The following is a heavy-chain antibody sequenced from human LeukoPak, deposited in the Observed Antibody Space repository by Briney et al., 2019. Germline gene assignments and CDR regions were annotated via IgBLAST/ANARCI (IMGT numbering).Heavy chain of an antibody. D-gene: IGHD4-17*01. V-gene: IGHV1-8*01. CDR1: GYTFTSYD. CDR2: MNPNSGNT. Sequence: ASVKVSCKASGYTFTSYDINWVRQATGQGLEWMGWMNPNSGNTGYAQKFQGRVTMTRNTSISTAYMELSSLRSEGTAVYYCARGPHYGDYVGLEYWGQGTLVTVSS. J-gene: IGHJ4*02. CDR3: ARGPHYGDYVGLEY.